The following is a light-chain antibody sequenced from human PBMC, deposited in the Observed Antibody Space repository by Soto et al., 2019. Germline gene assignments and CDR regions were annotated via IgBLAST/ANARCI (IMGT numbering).Light chain of an antibody. CDR3: SSYTSSSTRV. Sequence: QSVLTQPASVSGSPGQSITISCTGTSSAVGGYNYVSWYQQHPGKAPKLMIYDVSNRPSGVSNRFSGSKSGNTASLTISGLQAEDEADYYCSSYTSSSTRVFGTGNKVTVL. CDR1: SSAVGGYNY. J-gene: IGLJ1*01. CDR2: DVS. V-gene: IGLV2-14*01.